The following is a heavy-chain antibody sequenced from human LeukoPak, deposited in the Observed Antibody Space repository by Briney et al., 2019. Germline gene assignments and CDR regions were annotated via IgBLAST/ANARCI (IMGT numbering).Heavy chain of an antibody. CDR2: IAFDGSNA. CDR1: GLTFSDFW. V-gene: IGHV3-30-3*01. D-gene: IGHD4-17*01. J-gene: IGHJ6*02. Sequence: GGSLRLSCAASGLTFSDFWMHWVRQAPGKGLEWVAVIAFDGSNALYADSVKGRFTISRDISKSTLYLEMNSLKAEDSAIYYCSRGRYGDYSRSGYYYGMDVWGQGTTVTVSS. CDR3: SRGRYGDYSRSGYYYGMDV.